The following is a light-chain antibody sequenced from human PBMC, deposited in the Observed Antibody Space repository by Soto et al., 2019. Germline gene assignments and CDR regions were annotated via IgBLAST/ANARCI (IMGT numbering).Light chain of an antibody. CDR1: QGISSY. J-gene: IGKJ4*01. V-gene: IGKV1-9*01. CDR2: AES. CDR3: QQLNSYPS. Sequence: DIQLTQSPSFLSASVGDRVTITCRASQGISSYLAWYQQKPGKAPKLLIYAESTLQSGVPSRFSGSGSGTEFTLTISSLQPEDFATYYCQQLNSYPSFGGGTKVDIK.